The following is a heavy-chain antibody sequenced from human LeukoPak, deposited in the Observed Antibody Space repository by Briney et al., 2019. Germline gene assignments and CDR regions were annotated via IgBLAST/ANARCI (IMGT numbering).Heavy chain of an antibody. Sequence: GGSLRLSCAASGFTVSSNYMSWVRQAPGKGLEWVSVIYSDGSTYYADSVKGRFTISRDNSKNTLHLQMNSLRAEDTAVYYCARDLLLWFGELSGDSDYWGQGTLVTVSS. J-gene: IGHJ4*02. CDR2: IYSDGST. CDR1: GFTVSSNY. V-gene: IGHV3-66*01. D-gene: IGHD3-10*01. CDR3: ARDLLLWFGELSGDSDY.